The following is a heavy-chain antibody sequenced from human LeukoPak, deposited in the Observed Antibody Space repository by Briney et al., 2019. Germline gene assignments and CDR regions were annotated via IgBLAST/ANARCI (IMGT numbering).Heavy chain of an antibody. CDR2: INPSGGST. CDR1: GYTFTSYY. V-gene: IGHV1-46*01. CDR3: ARSSTLRFLEWLPQYYFDY. Sequence: GASVKVSCKASGYTFTSYYMHWVRQAPGQGLEWMGIINPSGGSTSCAQKFQGRVTMTRDTSTSTVYMELSSLRSEDTAVYYCARSSTLRFLEWLPQYYFDYWGQGTLVTVSS. D-gene: IGHD3-3*01. J-gene: IGHJ4*02.